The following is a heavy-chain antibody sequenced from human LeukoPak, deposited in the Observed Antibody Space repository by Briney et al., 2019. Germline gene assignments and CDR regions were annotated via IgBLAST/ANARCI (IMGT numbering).Heavy chain of an antibody. Sequence: GGSLRLSCAASGFSVSNNYMSWVRQAPGKGLEWVSVIYSGGSTYYADSVKGRFTISRDDSKNTLYLQMHSLRAEDTAVYYCARLLYAAYFDYWGQGTLVTVSS. D-gene: IGHD2-21*01. V-gene: IGHV3-66*01. CDR1: GFSVSNNY. CDR2: IYSGGST. CDR3: ARLLYAAYFDY. J-gene: IGHJ4*02.